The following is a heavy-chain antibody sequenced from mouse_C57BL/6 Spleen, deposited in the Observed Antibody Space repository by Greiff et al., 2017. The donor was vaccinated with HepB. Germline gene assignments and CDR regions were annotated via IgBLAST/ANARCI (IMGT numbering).Heavy chain of an antibody. CDR1: GYSITSGYY. CDR2: ISYDGSN. D-gene: IGHD3-3*01. V-gene: IGHV3-6*01. Sequence: ESGPGLVKPSQSLSLTCSVTGYSITSGYYWNWIRQFPGNKLEWMGYISYDGSNNYNPSLKNRISITRDTSKNQFFQKLNSVTTEDTATYYCARQGLAYYFDYWGQGTTLTVSS. J-gene: IGHJ2*01. CDR3: ARQGLAYYFDY.